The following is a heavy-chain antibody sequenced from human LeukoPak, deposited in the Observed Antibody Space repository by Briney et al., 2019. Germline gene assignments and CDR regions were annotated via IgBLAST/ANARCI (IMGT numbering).Heavy chain of an antibody. J-gene: IGHJ6*02. CDR1: GGTFSSFA. CDR2: IIPILGIA. V-gene: IGHV1-69*04. Sequence: GASVKVSCKASGGTFSSFAISWVRQAPGQGLEWMGRIIPILGIANYAQKFQGRVTITADKSTSTAYMELSSLRSEDTAVYYCAGTETTFDYYYGMDVWGQGTTVTVSS. D-gene: IGHD4-11*01. CDR3: AGTETTFDYYYGMDV.